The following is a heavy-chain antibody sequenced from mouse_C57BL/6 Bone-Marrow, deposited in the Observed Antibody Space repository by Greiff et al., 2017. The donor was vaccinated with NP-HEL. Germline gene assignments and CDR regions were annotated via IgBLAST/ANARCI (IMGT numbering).Heavy chain of an antibody. V-gene: IGHV1-81*01. CDR1: GYTFTSYG. CDR2: IYPRSGNT. Sequence: QVQLQQSGAELARPGASVKLSCKASGYTFTSYGISWVKQRTGQGLEWIGEIYPRSGNTYYNEKLKGKATLTADKSSSTAYMELRSLTSEDSAVYFCARRNYGAMDYWGQGTSVTVSS. J-gene: IGHJ4*01. D-gene: IGHD1-1*01. CDR3: ARRNYGAMDY.